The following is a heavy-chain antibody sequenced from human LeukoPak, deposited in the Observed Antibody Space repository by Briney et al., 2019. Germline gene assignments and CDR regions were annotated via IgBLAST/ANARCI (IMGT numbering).Heavy chain of an antibody. CDR2: ISYSGNT. D-gene: IGHD3-10*01. CDR1: GGYITTNGYY. V-gene: IGHV4-39*02. J-gene: IGHJ5*02. CDR3: ANSDTFYNVMSGP. Sequence: PSETLSLTCTVSGGYITTNGYYWVWIRQSPGEALEWIGSISYSGNTFYNPSLKSRVTISVDTSKNHFPLTLTSVTAADTALYFCANSDTFYNVMSGPWGQGTLVTVSS.